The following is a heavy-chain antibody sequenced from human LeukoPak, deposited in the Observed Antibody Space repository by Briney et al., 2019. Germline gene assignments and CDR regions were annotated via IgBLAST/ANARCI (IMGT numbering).Heavy chain of an antibody. CDR2: LYSGGTT. CDR3: TREPGTDYRKYYFDY. J-gene: IGHJ4*02. V-gene: IGHV3-53*01. D-gene: IGHD1-14*01. CDR1: GFTVSSYS. Sequence: GGSLRLSCAASGFTVSSYSMSWVRQAPEMGLEWVSVLYSGGTTYYADSVKGRFTISRDNSKNTLYLQMDSLRAEDTAVYYCTREPGTDYRKYYFDYWGQGTLVTVSP.